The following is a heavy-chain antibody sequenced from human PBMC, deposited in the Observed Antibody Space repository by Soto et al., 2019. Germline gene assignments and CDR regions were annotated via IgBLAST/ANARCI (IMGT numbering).Heavy chain of an antibody. CDR2: IWYDGSNK. D-gene: IGHD3-10*01. Sequence: GGSLTLSCAASGFTFSSYGMRWVRQAPGKGLEWVAGIWYDGSNKYYADSVKGRFTITRDNSKNTLYLQMNSLRAEDTAVYYCARDQYIWSGGVSYYYGMDVWGQGTTVTVSS. CDR3: ARDQYIWSGGVSYYYGMDV. CDR1: GFTFSSYG. V-gene: IGHV3-33*01. J-gene: IGHJ6*02.